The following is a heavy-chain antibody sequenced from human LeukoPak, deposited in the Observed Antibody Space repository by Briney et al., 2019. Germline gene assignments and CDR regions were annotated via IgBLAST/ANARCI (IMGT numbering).Heavy chain of an antibody. J-gene: IGHJ4*02. V-gene: IGHV6-1*01. CDR1: GDSVSSNSAA. CDR3: AREPTSIVGATKLDY. Sequence: SQTLTLTCAISGDSVSSNSAAWNWIRQSPSRGLEWLGRTYYRSKWYNDYAVSVKSRITINPDTSKNQFSLQLNSVTPEDTAVYYCAREPTSIVGATKLDYWGQGTLVTVSS. D-gene: IGHD1-26*01. CDR2: TYYRSKWYN.